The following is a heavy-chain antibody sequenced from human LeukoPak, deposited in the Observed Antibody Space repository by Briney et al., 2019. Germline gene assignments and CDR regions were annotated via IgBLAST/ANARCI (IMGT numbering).Heavy chain of an antibody. CDR3: ARDESSSGPTPFDY. CDR2: IWYDGSNK. D-gene: IGHD3-22*01. CDR1: GFTFSSYG. V-gene: IGHV3-33*01. Sequence: PGGSLRLSCAASGFTFSSYGMHWVRQAPGKGLEWVAVIWYDGSNKYYAGSVKGRFTISRDNSKNTLYLQMNSLRAEDTAVYYCARDESSSGPTPFDYWGQGTLVTVSS. J-gene: IGHJ4*02.